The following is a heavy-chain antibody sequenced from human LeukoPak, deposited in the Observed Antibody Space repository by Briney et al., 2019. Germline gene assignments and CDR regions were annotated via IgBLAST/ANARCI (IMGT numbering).Heavy chain of an antibody. V-gene: IGHV1-8*03. CDR3: ARVGAARPRGYYYCYMDV. Sequence: ASVKVSCKASGYTFTSYDINWVRQATGQGLEWMGWMNPNSGNTGYAQKFQGRVTITRNTSISTAYMELSSLRSEDTAVYYCARVGAARPRGYYYCYMDVWGKGTTVTVSS. CDR1: GYTFTSYD. CDR2: MNPNSGNT. D-gene: IGHD6-6*01. J-gene: IGHJ6*03.